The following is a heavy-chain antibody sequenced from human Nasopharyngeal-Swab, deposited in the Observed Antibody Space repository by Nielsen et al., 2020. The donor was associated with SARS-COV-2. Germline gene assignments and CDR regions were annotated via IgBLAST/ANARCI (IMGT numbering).Heavy chain of an antibody. CDR3: ARRGVGATGPFDY. CDR1: GDSVSSNIAT. Sequence: LRLSCAISGDSVSSNIATWNWIRQSPSRGLEWLGRTYYRSKWYDDFAGSVKSRIRINPDTSKNQFSLQLNSVTPEDTAVYYCARRGVGATGPFDYWGQGTPVIVSS. V-gene: IGHV6-1*01. D-gene: IGHD1-26*01. J-gene: IGHJ4*02. CDR2: TYYRSKWYD.